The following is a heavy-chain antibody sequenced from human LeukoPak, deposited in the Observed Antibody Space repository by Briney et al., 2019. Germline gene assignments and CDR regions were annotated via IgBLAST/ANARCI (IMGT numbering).Heavy chain of an antibody. CDR3: ARAPGYSSFLDY. Sequence: PGGSLRLSCAASGFIFSSYNMNWVRQAPGKGLEWVSFISSSSSYIYYADSVKGRFTISRDNAKNSLYLQMNSLRAEDTAVYYCARAPGYSSFLDYWGQGTLVTVSS. D-gene: IGHD6-13*01. V-gene: IGHV3-21*01. CDR2: ISSSSSYI. CDR1: GFIFSSYN. J-gene: IGHJ4*02.